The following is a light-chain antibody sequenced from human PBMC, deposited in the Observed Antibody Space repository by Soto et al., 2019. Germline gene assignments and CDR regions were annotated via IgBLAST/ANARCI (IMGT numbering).Light chain of an antibody. Sequence: QSALTQPASVSGSHGQSITISCTGTSSDVGGYNYVSWYQQHPGKAPKLMIYEVSNRPSGVSNRFSGSKSGNTASLTISGLQAEDEADYYCCSYTSSSTLVFGGGTKLTVL. CDR2: EVS. J-gene: IGLJ2*01. V-gene: IGLV2-14*01. CDR1: SSDVGGYNY. CDR3: CSYTSSSTLV.